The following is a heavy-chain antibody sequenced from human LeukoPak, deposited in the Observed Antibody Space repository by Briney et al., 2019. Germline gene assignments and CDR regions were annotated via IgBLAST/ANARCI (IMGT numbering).Heavy chain of an antibody. Sequence: GGSLRLSCAASGFTVSSNYMSWVRQAPGKGLEWVSVIHSGGSTYYADSVKGRFTISRDNSKNTLYLQMNSLRAEDTAVYYCARVQTVDGYYYYGMDVWGQGTTVTVSS. CDR3: ARVQTVDGYYYYGMDV. CDR2: IHSGGST. V-gene: IGHV3-53*01. J-gene: IGHJ6*02. D-gene: IGHD2-8*01. CDR1: GFTVSSNY.